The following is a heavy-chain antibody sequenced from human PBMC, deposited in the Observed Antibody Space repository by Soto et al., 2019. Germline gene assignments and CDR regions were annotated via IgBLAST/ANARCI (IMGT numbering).Heavy chain of an antibody. CDR1: GYTSSDFG. CDR2: VSGNNGAS. CDR3: VRDQKYFRVNGNWFDS. Sequence: GASVKVSCKASGYTSSDFGISWVRQAPGQGLEWMGWVSGNNGASNPAPKVQGRITMTLDTSTGVSYMALRSLRSDDTAIYYCVRDQKYFRVNGNWFDSWGQGPLVTASS. D-gene: IGHD2-2*01. V-gene: IGHV1-18*04. J-gene: IGHJ5*01.